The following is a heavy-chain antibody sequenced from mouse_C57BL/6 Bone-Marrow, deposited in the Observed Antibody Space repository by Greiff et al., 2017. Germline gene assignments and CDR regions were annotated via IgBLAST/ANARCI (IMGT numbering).Heavy chain of an antibody. CDR2: ISDGGSYT. Sequence: EVKLVESGGGLVKPGGSLKLSCAASGFTFSSYAMSWVRQTPEKRLEWVATISDGGSYTYYPDNVKGRFTISRDNAKNNLYLQMSHLKSEDTAMYYCARDVTTVVPYYFDYWGQGTTLTVSS. J-gene: IGHJ2*01. CDR3: ARDVTTVVPYYFDY. CDR1: GFTFSSYA. V-gene: IGHV5-4*01. D-gene: IGHD1-1*01.